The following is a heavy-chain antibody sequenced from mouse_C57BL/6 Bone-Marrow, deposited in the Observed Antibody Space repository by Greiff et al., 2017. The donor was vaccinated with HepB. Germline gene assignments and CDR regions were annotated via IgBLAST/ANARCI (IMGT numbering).Heavy chain of an antibody. J-gene: IGHJ3*01. Sequence: DVMLVESGGGLVQPGESLKLSCESNEYEFPSHDMSWVRKTPEKRLELVAAINSDGGSTYYPDTMERRFIISRDTTKKTLYLQMSSLRSEDTALYYGARGQLRPFAYWGQGTLVTVSA. CDR1: EYEFPSHD. CDR3: ARGQLRPFAY. CDR2: INSDGGST. V-gene: IGHV5-2*01. D-gene: IGHD3-2*02.